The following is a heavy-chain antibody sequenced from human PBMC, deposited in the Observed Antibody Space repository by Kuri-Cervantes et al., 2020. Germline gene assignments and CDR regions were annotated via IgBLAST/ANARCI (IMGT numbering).Heavy chain of an antibody. CDR1: GYTFTSYG. J-gene: IGHJ4*02. Sequence: ASVKDSCKASGYTFTSYGISWVRQAPGQGLEWMGWISAYNGDTNYAQKLQGRVTMTTDTSTSTAYMELSSLRSEDTDVYYCAREPWAVAGTPYYFDYWGQGTLVTVSS. CDR2: ISAYNGDT. V-gene: IGHV1-18*01. CDR3: AREPWAVAGTPYYFDY. D-gene: IGHD6-19*01.